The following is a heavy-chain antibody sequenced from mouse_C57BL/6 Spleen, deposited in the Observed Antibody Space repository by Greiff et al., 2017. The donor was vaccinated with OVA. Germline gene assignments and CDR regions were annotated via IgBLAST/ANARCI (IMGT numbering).Heavy chain of an antibody. CDR2: IWSGGST. V-gene: IGHV2-2*01. J-gene: IGHJ3*01. D-gene: IGHD2-1*01. CDR3: ARNGVYYGNVAWFAY. Sequence: QVQLQQSGPGLVQPSPSLSITCTVSGFSLTSYGVHWVRQSPGQGLEWLGVIWSGGSTDYNAAFISRLSIIKDNSKSKVFFKMSSLQADDTAIYYCARNGVYYGNVAWFAYWGQGTPVTVSA. CDR1: GFSLTSYG.